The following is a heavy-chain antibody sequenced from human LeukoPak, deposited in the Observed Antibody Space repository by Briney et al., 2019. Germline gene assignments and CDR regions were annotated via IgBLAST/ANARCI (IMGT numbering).Heavy chain of an antibody. V-gene: IGHV1-18*01. CDR2: ISASDGTT. D-gene: IGHD1-26*01. J-gene: IGHJ4*02. CDR1: GYSFSIYG. CDR3: ATYSILGGSFDY. Sequence: GASVKVSCKASGYSFSIYGITWARQAPGQGLEYLGWISASDGTTNYAQKVQDRVTMTTDTSTSTAYMELSSLRSEDTAVYYCATYSILGGSFDYWGQGTLVTVSS.